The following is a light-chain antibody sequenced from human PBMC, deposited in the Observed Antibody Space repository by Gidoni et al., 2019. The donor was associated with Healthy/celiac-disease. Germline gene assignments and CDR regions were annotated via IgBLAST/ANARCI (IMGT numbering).Light chain of an antibody. J-gene: IGKJ2*02. CDR2: WAS. CDR3: QQYYSTPCX. V-gene: IGKV4-1*01. CDR1: QSVLYSSNNKNY. Sequence: DIVMTQSPDSLAVSLGERATINCKSSQSVLYSSNNKNYLAWYQQKPGQPPKLLIYWASTRESGVPDRFSGSGSGTDFTLTISSLQAEDVAVYYCQQYYSTPCXVXQGTKLEIK.